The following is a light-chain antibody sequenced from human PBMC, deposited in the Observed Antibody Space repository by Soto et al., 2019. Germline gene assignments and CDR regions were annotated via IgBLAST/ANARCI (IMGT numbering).Light chain of an antibody. CDR1: SSDVGGYNS. CDR2: EVT. CDR3: SSYTSSSTPYV. J-gene: IGLJ1*01. Sequence: QSALTQPPSASGSSGQSVTISCTGTSSDVGGYNSVSWYQQHPGKAPKLMIYEVTKRPSGVPDRFSGSKSGNTASLTISGLQAEDEADYYCSSYTSSSTPYVFGTGTKLTVL. V-gene: IGLV2-8*01.